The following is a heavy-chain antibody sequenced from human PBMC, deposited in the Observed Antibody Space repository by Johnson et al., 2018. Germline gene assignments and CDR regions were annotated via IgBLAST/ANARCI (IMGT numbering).Heavy chain of an antibody. CDR3: ARERVNAFDI. V-gene: IGHV1-69*01. Sequence: QVQLVQSGAEVKKPGSSVKVSCKASGGTFSSYAISWVRQAPGQGLEWMGGIITIFGTANYAQKFQGRVTITAAESTSTAYMVLSSLSSEDTAVDYCARERVNAFDIWGQGTMVTVSS. CDR2: IITIFGTA. CDR1: GGTFSSYA. J-gene: IGHJ3*02.